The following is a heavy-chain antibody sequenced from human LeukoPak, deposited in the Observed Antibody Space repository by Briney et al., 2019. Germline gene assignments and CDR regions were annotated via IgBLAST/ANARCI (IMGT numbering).Heavy chain of an antibody. CDR2: IFYSGTT. CDR3: ARYGAPFDS. Sequence: SGTLSLTRTVSRGPISSGGYCWSCTRQHPGKGLEFIGYIFYSGTTYYNPSLKTRVSISLDTSLNQFSLKVISVTAADTAVYYCARYGAPFDSWGQGTLVTVSS. V-gene: IGHV4-31*03. J-gene: IGHJ4*02. D-gene: IGHD4-17*01. CDR1: RGPISSGGYC.